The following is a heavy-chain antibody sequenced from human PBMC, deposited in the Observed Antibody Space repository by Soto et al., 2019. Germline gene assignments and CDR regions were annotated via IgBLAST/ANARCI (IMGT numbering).Heavy chain of an antibody. D-gene: IGHD2-15*01. CDR2: INPSGGST. CDR3: ARDRRPYCSGGSCHYGMDV. CDR1: GYTFTSYY. V-gene: IGHV1-46*01. Sequence: ASVKVSCKASGYTFTSYYMHWVRQAPGQGLEWMGIINPSGGSTSYAQKFQGRVTMTRDTSTSTVYMELSSLRSEDTAVYYCARDRRPYCSGGSCHYGMDVWGQGTTVTVSS. J-gene: IGHJ6*02.